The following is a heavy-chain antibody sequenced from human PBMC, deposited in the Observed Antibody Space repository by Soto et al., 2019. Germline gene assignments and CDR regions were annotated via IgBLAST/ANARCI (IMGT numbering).Heavy chain of an antibody. D-gene: IGHD5-12*01. V-gene: IGHV1-46*01. Sequence: GASVKVSCKASGYTFTSYYMHWVRQAPGQGLEWMGIINPSGGSTSYAQKFQGRVTMTRDTSTSTAYMELSSLRSEDTAVYYCARDIHGGYSGYDLPKRMLGMDVWAQGTKVTVSS. CDR3: ARDIHGGYSGYDLPKRMLGMDV. CDR1: GYTFTSYY. CDR2: INPSGGST. J-gene: IGHJ6*02.